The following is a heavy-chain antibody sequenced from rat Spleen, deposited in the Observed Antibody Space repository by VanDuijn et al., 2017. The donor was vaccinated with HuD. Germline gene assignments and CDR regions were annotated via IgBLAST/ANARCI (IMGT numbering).Heavy chain of an antibody. CDR3: VTQHYGSPGGFAY. CDR1: GFTFSNYD. V-gene: IGHV5S23*01. D-gene: IGHD1-3*01. CDR2: ISTGGGNT. Sequence: EVQLVESGGGLVQPGRSLKLSCAASGFTFSNYDMAWVRQAPTKGLEWVASISTGGGNTYYRDSVKGRFTISRDNAKSTLYLQMDSLRSEDAATYYCVTQHYGSPGGFAYWGQGTLVTVSS. J-gene: IGHJ3*01.